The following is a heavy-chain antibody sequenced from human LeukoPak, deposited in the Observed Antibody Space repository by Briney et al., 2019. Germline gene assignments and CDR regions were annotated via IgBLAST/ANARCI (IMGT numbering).Heavy chain of an antibody. Sequence: GGSLTLSCTASGFTFSDYCMTWVRQAPRKGLESVATINQDVSEKSSVDSLKGRFTISRDNAKKSLYLQMNSLRAEDAAVYYCARDLSQFCSGTCDYWGQGTLVTVSS. V-gene: IGHV3-7*04. CDR3: ARDLSQFCSGTCDY. CDR1: GFTFSDYC. CDR2: INQDVSEK. D-gene: IGHD3-10*02. J-gene: IGHJ4*02.